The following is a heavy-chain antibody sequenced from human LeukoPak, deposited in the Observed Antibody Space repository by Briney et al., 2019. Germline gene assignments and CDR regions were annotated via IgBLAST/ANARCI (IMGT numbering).Heavy chain of an antibody. CDR3: ARHQYYYDSSGNYGWFDS. CDR2: SHPINSDT. V-gene: IGHV5-51*01. D-gene: IGHD3-22*01. CDR1: GFNFTAYW. J-gene: IGHJ5*01. Sequence: GESLKISCKGSGFNFTAYWIAWVRQMPGKGLEWMGISHPINSDTKYSPSFQGQVTISADRSSSTAYLQWNSLKASDTAMYYCARHQYYYDSSGNYGWFDSWGQGTLVTVSS.